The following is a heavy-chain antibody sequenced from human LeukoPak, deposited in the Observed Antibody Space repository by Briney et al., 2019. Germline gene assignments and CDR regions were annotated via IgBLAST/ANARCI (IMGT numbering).Heavy chain of an antibody. CDR3: VRGITMFQR. D-gene: IGHD3-10*01. Sequence: GGSLRLSCAASGFTFDEYGMSWVRQAPGKGLDWVSGISLNGGSSGYADSVKGRFTISRDNAKNSLYLQMNSLRAEDTALYYCVRGITMFQRWGQGTLVTVSS. CDR1: GFTFDEYG. CDR2: ISLNGGSS. V-gene: IGHV3-20*04. J-gene: IGHJ1*01.